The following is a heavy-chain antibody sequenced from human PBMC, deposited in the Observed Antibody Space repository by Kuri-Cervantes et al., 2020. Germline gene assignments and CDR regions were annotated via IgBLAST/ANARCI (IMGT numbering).Heavy chain of an antibody. Sequence: LSLTCAASGFTFSSYGMHWVRQAPGKGLEWVAVIWYDGSNKYYADSVKGRFTISRDNSKNTLYLQMNSLRAEDTAVYYCAKGTYGSGSYYAPDYWGQGTLVTVSS. J-gene: IGHJ4*02. CDR3: AKGTYGSGSYYAPDY. D-gene: IGHD3-10*01. V-gene: IGHV3-33*06. CDR2: IWYDGSNK. CDR1: GFTFSSYG.